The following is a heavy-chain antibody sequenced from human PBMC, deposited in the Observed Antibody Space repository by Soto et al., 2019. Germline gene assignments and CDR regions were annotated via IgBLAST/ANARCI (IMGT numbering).Heavy chain of an antibody. CDR1: GASISSTSYY. J-gene: IGHJ5*02. CDR3: ARDSLAYYYGSGSWFDP. CDR2: IHYTGSI. Sequence: PSETLSLTCSLSGASISSTSYYWGWIRQPPGKGLQWIGSIHYTGSIDYSPSLKGRVTMSVDTSENQFSLKLSSVTAADTAVYYCARDSLAYYYGSGSWFDPWGQGTLVTVSS. V-gene: IGHV4-39*02. D-gene: IGHD3-10*01.